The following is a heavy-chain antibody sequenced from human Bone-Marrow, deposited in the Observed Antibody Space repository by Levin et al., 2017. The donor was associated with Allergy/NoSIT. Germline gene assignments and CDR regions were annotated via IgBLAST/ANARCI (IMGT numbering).Heavy chain of an antibody. CDR1: GGSISSSGYH. J-gene: IGHJ4*02. CDR3: ARLGGYYFND. CDR2: ISYRGTS. V-gene: IGHV4-31*03. D-gene: IGHD1-14*01. Sequence: SETLSLTCTVSGGSISSSGYHWTWLRQSPGKGRMWFGYISYRGTSYYNPSLKSRLTMSLDTSEQRFSLNLNSATAADTAYYYCARLGGYYFNDWGQGTLVSVTS.